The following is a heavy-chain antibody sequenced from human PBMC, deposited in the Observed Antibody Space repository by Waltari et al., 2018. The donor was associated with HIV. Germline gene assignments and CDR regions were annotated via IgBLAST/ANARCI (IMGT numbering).Heavy chain of an antibody. Sequence: QVQLVQSGAEVKKPGASVKVSCKASGYTFTSYGISWVRQAPGQGLAWMGWISAYNGNTNYAQKLQGRVTMTTDTSTSTAYMELRSLRSDDTAVYYCARETRYCSSTSCPRADYWGQGTLVTVSS. CDR3: ARETRYCSSTSCPRADY. V-gene: IGHV1-18*01. D-gene: IGHD2-2*01. CDR2: ISAYNGNT. CDR1: GYTFTSYG. J-gene: IGHJ4*02.